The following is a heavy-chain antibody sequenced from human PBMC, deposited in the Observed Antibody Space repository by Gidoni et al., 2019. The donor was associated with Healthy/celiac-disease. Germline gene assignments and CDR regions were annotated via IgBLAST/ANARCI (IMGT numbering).Heavy chain of an antibody. Sequence: QLQLQESGPGLVKPSETLSLTCTVSGGSISSSSYYWGWIRQPPGKGLEWIGSIYYSGRTYYNPSLKSRVTISVDTSKNQFSLKLSSVTAADTAVYYCARHLDNEWGYCSGGSCYSDAFDIWGQGTMVTVSS. V-gene: IGHV4-39*01. J-gene: IGHJ3*02. D-gene: IGHD2-15*01. CDR2: IYYSGRT. CDR3: ARHLDNEWGYCSGGSCYSDAFDI. CDR1: GGSISSSSYY.